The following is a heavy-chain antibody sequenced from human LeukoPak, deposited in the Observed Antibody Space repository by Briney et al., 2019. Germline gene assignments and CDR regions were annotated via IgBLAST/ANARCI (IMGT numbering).Heavy chain of an antibody. CDR3: ARGRGSGYYYYFDY. D-gene: IGHD3-22*01. V-gene: IGHV1-8*03. CDR2: MNPNSANT. Sequence: RASVKVSCKASGYTFTSYDINWVRQATGQGLVWMGWMNPNSANTGYAQKFQGRVTITRNTSISTAYMEPSSLRSEDTAVYYCARGRGSGYYYYFDYWGQGALVTVSS. J-gene: IGHJ4*02. CDR1: GYTFTSYD.